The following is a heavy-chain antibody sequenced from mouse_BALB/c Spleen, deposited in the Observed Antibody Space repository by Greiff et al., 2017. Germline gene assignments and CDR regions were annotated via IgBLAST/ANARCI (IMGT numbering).Heavy chain of an antibody. J-gene: IGHJ3*01. V-gene: IGHV5-6*01. D-gene: IGHD1-1*01. CDR1: GFTFSSYG. CDR2: ISSGGSYT. Sequence: EVQRVESGGDLVKPGGSLKLSCAASGFTFSSYGMSWVRQTPDKRLEWVATISSGGSYTYYPDSVKGRFTISRDNAKNTLYLQMSSLKSEDTAMYYCARQGYGSSEAYWGQGTLVTVSA. CDR3: ARQGYGSSEAY.